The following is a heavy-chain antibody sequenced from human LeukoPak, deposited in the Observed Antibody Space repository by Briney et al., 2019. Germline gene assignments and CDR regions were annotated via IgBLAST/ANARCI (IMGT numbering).Heavy chain of an antibody. Sequence: PGGSLRLSCAASGFTFSNYWMHWVRQAPGKGLVWVARLNTDGTTTQYADSVKGRFTIFRDNAKDTLYLEMNSLRAEDTAVYYCARTRYSASGGDYWGQGTLVTVSS. V-gene: IGHV3-74*03. D-gene: IGHD5-12*01. CDR1: GFTFSNYW. CDR2: LNTDGTTT. CDR3: ARTRYSASGGDY. J-gene: IGHJ4*02.